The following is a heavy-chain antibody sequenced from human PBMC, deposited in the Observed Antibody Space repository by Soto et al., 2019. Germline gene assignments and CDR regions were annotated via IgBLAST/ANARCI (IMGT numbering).Heavy chain of an antibody. CDR2: IYYSGST. CDR1: GGSISSYY. J-gene: IGHJ4*02. Sequence: SETLSLTCTVSGGSISSYYWSWIRQPPGKGLEWIGYIYYSGSTNYNPSLKSRVTISVDTSKNQFSLKLNSMTAADTAVYYCARHNYGSGSTYFDYWGQGTLVHRLL. V-gene: IGHV4-59*08. D-gene: IGHD3-10*01. CDR3: ARHNYGSGSTYFDY.